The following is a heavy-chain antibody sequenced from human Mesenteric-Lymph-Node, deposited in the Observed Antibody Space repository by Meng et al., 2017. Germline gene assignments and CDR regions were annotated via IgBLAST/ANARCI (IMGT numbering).Heavy chain of an antibody. CDR2: INPNSGGS. D-gene: IGHD3-10*01. Sequence: VQLVQSGAEVTSPGASVKFSCKASEYTFTGYYMHWERQAPGQGLEWMGWINPNSGGSDYAQKFQGWVTMTRDTSASTAYMELSSLRSEDTAVYYCARGSVWYDYWGQGTLVTVSS. J-gene: IGHJ4*02. V-gene: IGHV1-2*04. CDR3: ARGSVWYDY. CDR1: EYTFTGYY.